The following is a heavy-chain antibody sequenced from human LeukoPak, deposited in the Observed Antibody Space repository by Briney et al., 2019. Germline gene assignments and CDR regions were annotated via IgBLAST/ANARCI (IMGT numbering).Heavy chain of an antibody. CDR2: IYYSGSA. V-gene: IGHV4-31*03. CDR3: ARAEWSYGWFDP. CDR1: GGSISSGGYY. Sequence: PSETLSLTCTVSGGSISSGGYYWSWIRQHPGKGLEWIGYIYYSGSAYYNPSLKSRVTISVDTSENQFSLKLSSVTAADTAVYYCARAEWSYGWFDPWGQGTLVTVSS. D-gene: IGHD2-8*01. J-gene: IGHJ5*02.